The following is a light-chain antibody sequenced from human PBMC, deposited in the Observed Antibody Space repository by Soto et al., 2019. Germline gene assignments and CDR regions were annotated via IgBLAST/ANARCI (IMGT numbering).Light chain of an antibody. V-gene: IGLV2-8*01. J-gene: IGLJ1*01. Sequence: ALTQPPSASGSPGQSVAISCTGTSSDVGGYNYVSWYQQLPGKAPKLMIYDVSKRPSGVPDRFSGSKSGNSASLTVSGLQAADEADYYCSSYAGTHIVFGTGTKVTVL. CDR3: SSYAGTHIV. CDR2: DVS. CDR1: SSDVGGYNY.